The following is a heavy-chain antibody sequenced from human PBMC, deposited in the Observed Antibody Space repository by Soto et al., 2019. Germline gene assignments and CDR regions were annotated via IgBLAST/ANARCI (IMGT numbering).Heavy chain of an antibody. D-gene: IGHD3-3*01. J-gene: IGHJ5*02. V-gene: IGHV4-30-4*01. Sequence: QVLLQESGPGLVKSSQTLSLTCTVSGGSISSGDYSWSWVRQSPGKGLEWIGHIYNSGITYYNPSLKSRVLLAIATARNPFSLILTSLPAADRAVYFCARGVTVFGLVSRFWFDPWGQGTVVTVSS. CDR1: GGSISSGDYS. CDR2: IYNSGIT. CDR3: ARGVTVFGLVSRFWFDP.